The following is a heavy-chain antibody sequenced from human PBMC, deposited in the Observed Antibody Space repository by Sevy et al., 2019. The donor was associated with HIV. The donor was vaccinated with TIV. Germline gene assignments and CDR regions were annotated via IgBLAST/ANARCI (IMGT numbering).Heavy chain of an antibody. D-gene: IGHD2-15*01. Sequence: SETLSLTCAVSGGSITSTDFSCSWIRQAPGRGLEWIGIIHHAGSTYYNPSFQSRVTISVDRPTNEFSLKLSSVTAADTAVYCARALGGGNLAFDIWGQGTMVTVSS. J-gene: IGHJ3*02. V-gene: IGHV4-30-2*01. CDR1: GGSITSTDFS. CDR3: ARALGGGNLAFDI. CDR2: IHHAGST.